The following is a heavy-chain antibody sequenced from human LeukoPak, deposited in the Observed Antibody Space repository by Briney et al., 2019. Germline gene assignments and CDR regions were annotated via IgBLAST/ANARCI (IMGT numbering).Heavy chain of an antibody. J-gene: IGHJ4*02. CDR1: GYTFTSYY. CDR3: ASSVAVADRTRGIFDY. D-gene: IGHD6-19*01. Sequence: ASVKVSCKASGYTFTSYYMHWVRQAPEQGLEWMGIINPSGGSTSYAQKFQGRVTMTRDTSTSTVYMELSSLRSEDTAVYYCASSVAVADRTRGIFDYWGQGTLVTVSS. CDR2: INPSGGST. V-gene: IGHV1-46*01.